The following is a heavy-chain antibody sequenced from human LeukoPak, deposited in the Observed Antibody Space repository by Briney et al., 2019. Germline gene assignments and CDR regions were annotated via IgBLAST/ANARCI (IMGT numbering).Heavy chain of an antibody. J-gene: IGHJ4*02. CDR1: GFTFNNYG. CDR2: IRYDGSNK. D-gene: IGHD4-17*01. Sequence: GGSLRLSCAASGFTFNNYGMHWVRQAPGKGLGWVAFIRYDGSNKYYAESVKGRFTISRDDSKNTLYLQMKSLRAEDTAVYYCAKPMTTVTPFDYWGQGTLVTVSS. CDR3: AKPMTTVTPFDY. V-gene: IGHV3-30*02.